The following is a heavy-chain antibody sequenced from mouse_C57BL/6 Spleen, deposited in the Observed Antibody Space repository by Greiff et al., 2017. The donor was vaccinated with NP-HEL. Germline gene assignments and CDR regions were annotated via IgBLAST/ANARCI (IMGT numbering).Heavy chain of an antibody. V-gene: IGHV1-26*01. J-gene: IGHJ3*01. CDR1: GYTFTDYY. Sequence: EVQLQQSGPELVKPGASVKISCKASGYTFTDYYMNWVKQSHGKSLEWIGDINPNNGGTSYNQKFKGKATLTVDKSSSTAYMELRSLTSEDSAVYYCASSSRPWFAYWGQGTLVTVSA. D-gene: IGHD1-1*01. CDR3: ASSSRPWFAY. CDR2: INPNNGGT.